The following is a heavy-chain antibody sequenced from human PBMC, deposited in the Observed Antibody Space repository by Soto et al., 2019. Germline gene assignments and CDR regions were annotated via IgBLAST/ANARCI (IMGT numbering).Heavy chain of an antibody. Sequence: GEALKISCKGSGYSFTSYCISWVRQMPGKGLEWMGRIDPSDSYTNYSPSFQGHVTISADKSISTAYLQWSSLKASDTAMYYCARHAGATVAGTPSYYYYGMDVWGQGTTVTVSS. D-gene: IGHD4-17*01. CDR1: GYSFTSYC. J-gene: IGHJ6*02. CDR2: IDPSDSYT. CDR3: ARHAGATVAGTPSYYYYGMDV. V-gene: IGHV5-10-1*01.